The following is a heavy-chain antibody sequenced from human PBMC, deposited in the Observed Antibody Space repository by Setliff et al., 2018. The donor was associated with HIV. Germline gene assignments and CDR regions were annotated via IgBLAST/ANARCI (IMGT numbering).Heavy chain of an antibody. V-gene: IGHV4-4*02. CDR2: FHHSGST. Sequence: SETLSLTCAVSRGSISTTNWWSWVRQSPGKGLEWIGEFHHSGSTNYNPSLKSRVTMSVDKSKNQFSLKLSSVTAADTAVYYCARSRTSSGYYGVTGYGMDVWGQGTTVTVSS. CDR3: ARSRTSSGYYGVTGYGMDV. J-gene: IGHJ6*02. D-gene: IGHD3-22*01. CDR1: RGSISTTNW.